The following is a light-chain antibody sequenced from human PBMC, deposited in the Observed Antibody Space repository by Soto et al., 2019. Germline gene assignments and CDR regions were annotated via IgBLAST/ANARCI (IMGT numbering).Light chain of an antibody. CDR2: EVK. Sequence: QSALDQRASVSGSPGQSITISCAGTNNDVGAYNYVSWYQQLPGKAPKLLIYEVKYRPSGVSSRFSGSRSGNTASLTISRLQTEDESHYYCTSFTCGSPPYVLVTGTKVTVL. J-gene: IGLJ1*01. V-gene: IGLV2-14*01. CDR3: TSFTCGSPPYV. CDR1: NNDVGAYNY.